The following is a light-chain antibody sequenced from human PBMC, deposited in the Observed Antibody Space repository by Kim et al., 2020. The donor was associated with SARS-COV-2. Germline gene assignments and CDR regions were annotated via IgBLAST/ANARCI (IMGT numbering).Light chain of an antibody. V-gene: IGLV1-51*01. CDR2: DNN. CDR3: GTWDSTLSAGI. Sequence: GQKFTLSCSGSSSNIGNNYVSWYQQLPGTAPKLLSYDNNKRPSGIPDRFSGSKSGTSATLTITGLQAGDEADYYCGTWDSTLSAGIFGGGTQLTVL. CDR1: SSNIGNNY. J-gene: IGLJ2*01.